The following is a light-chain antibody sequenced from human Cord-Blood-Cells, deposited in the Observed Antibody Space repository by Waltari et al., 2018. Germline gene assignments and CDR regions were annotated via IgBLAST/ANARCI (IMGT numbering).Light chain of an antibody. J-gene: IGKJ2*03. CDR1: QSVSSY. Sequence: EIVLTQSPATLSLSPGERAPLSCRASQSVSSYLAWYQQKPGQAPRLLIYDASNRATGIPARFSGSGSGTDFTLTISSLQPEDFAVYYCQQHSNWPPYSFGQGTKLEIK. CDR2: DAS. CDR3: QQHSNWPPYS. V-gene: IGKV3-11*01.